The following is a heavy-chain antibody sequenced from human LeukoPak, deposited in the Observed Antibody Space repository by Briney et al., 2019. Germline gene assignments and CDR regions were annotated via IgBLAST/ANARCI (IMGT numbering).Heavy chain of an antibody. Sequence: GASVKVSCKASGYTFTGYYMYWVRQAPGQGLEWMGWINPNSGGTNYAQKFQGRVTMTRDTSISTAYMELSRLRSDDTAVYYCARGRRLTGYYDFDYWGQGTLVTVSS. CDR3: ARGRRLTGYYDFDY. J-gene: IGHJ4*02. V-gene: IGHV1-2*02. CDR2: INPNSGGT. D-gene: IGHD3-9*01. CDR1: GYTFTGYY.